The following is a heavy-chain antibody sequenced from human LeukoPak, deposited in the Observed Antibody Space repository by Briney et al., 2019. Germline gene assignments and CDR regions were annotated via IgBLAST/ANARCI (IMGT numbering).Heavy chain of an antibody. CDR3: ATGYSSSWHDY. D-gene: IGHD6-13*01. J-gene: IGHJ4*02. CDR1: GFTFSSYG. Sequence: GGSLRLSCAASGFTFSSYGMHWVRQAPGKGLEWVAVISYDGSNTCYADSVKGRFTISRDNSKSTLYLQMNSLRAEDTAVYYCATGYSSSWHDYWGQGTLVTVSS. V-gene: IGHV3-30*03. CDR2: ISYDGSNT.